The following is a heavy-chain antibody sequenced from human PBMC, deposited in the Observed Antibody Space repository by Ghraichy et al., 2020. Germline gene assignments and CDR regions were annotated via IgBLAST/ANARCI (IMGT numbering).Heavy chain of an antibody. Sequence: GESLNNSCKGSGYSFTSYWIGWVRQMPGKGLEWMGIIYPGDSDTRYSPSFQGQVTISADKSISTAYLQWSSLKASDTAMYYCARHPRIAAAGLFDYWGQGTLVTVSS. CDR3: ARHPRIAAAGLFDY. CDR1: GYSFTSYW. J-gene: IGHJ4*02. CDR2: IYPGDSDT. V-gene: IGHV5-51*01. D-gene: IGHD6-13*01.